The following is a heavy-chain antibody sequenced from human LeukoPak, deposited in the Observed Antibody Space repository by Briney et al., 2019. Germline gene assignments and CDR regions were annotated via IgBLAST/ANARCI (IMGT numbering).Heavy chain of an antibody. V-gene: IGHV4-59*01. CDR1: GGSFSGYY. J-gene: IGHJ4*02. D-gene: IGHD5-18*01. CDR2: IYYSGST. Sequence: SETLYLTCAVYGGSFSGYYWSWIRQPPGKGLEWIGYIYYSGSTNYNPSLKSRVTISVDTSKNQFSLKLSSVTAADTAVYYCARSRQIQLWLEFDYWGQGTLVTVSS. CDR3: ARSRQIQLWLEFDY.